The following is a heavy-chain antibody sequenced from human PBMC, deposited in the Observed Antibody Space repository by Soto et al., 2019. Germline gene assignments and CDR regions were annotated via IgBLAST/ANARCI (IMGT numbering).Heavy chain of an antibody. D-gene: IGHD1-20*01. CDR2: ISAHNGNT. V-gene: IGHV1-18*01. CDR3: ARGRYGDY. Sequence: QVHLVKSGAEVKKPGASVKVSCKGSGYAFTTYGITWVRQAPGQGLEWMGWISAHNGNTNYAQKIHGRVTVTRDTSTSTDYMELRSQRSYDTAVYYCARGRYGDYWGQGAPVTVSS. CDR1: GYAFTTYG. J-gene: IGHJ4*02.